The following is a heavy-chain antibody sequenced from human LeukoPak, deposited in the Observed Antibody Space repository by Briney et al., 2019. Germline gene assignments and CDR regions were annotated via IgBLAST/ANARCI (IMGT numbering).Heavy chain of an antibody. J-gene: IGHJ3*02. CDR1: GFTFSSYA. V-gene: IGHV3-23*01. CDR2: ISGSGGST. D-gene: IGHD3-22*01. Sequence: GGSLRLSCAASGFTFSSYAMSWVRQAPGKGLEWVSAISGSGGSTYYADSVKGRFTISRDNSKNTLYLQMNSLRAEDTAVYYCAKGSPIHYYDSSGPLDIWGQGTMVTVSS. CDR3: AKGSPIHYYDSSGPLDI.